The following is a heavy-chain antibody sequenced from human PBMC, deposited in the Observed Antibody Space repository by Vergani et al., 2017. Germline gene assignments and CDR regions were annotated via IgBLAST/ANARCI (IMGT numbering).Heavy chain of an antibody. D-gene: IGHD1-7*01. CDR1: GGSISSGGYS. Sequence: QLQLQESGSGLVKPSQTLSLTCAVSGGSISSGGYSWSWIRQPPGKGLEWIGYIYHSGSTYYNPSLKSRVTISVDTSKNQFSLKLSSVTAADTAVYYCARDKTGTGYWYFDLWGRGTLVTVSS. CDR3: ARDKTGTGYWYFDL. J-gene: IGHJ2*01. V-gene: IGHV4-30-2*01. CDR2: IYHSGST.